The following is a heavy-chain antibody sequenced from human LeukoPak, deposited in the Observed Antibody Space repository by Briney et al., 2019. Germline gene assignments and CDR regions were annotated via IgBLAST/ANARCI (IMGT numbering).Heavy chain of an antibody. V-gene: IGHV1-46*01. CDR1: GYTFTSYY. J-gene: IGHJ3*02. D-gene: IGHD4-23*01. CDR3: ARPDYGGHRGAFDI. Sequence: GASVKVSCKASGYTFTSYYMHWVRQAPGQGLEWMGIINPSGGSTTYAQKFQGRVTVTRDTSTSTAYMELRSLRSDDTAVYYCARPDYGGHRGAFDIWGQGTMVTVSS. CDR2: INPSGGST.